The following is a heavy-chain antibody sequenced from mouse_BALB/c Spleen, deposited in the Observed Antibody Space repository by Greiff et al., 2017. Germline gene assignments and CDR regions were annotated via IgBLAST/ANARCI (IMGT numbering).Heavy chain of an antibody. V-gene: IGHV5-6-5*01. CDR3: ARGGITTATDG. Sequence: EVMLVESGGGLVKPGGSLKLSCAASGFTFSSYAMSWVRQTPEKRLEWVASISSGGSTYYPDSVKGRFTISRDNARNILYLQMSSLRSEDTAMYYCARGGITTATDGWGAGTTVTVSS. CDR2: ISSGGST. D-gene: IGHD1-2*01. J-gene: IGHJ1*01. CDR1: GFTFSSYA.